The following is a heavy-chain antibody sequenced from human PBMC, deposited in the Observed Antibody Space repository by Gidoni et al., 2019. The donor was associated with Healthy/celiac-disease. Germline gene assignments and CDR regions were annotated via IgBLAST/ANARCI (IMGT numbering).Heavy chain of an antibody. CDR1: GYTFTGYY. J-gene: IGHJ4*02. V-gene: IGHV1-2*02. Sequence: QVQLVQSGAEVKKPGASVKVCCKASGYTFTGYYMHWVRRAPGQGLEWMGWINPNRGGTNYAQKFQGRVTMPSDTSISTAYIELSRLSSDATAVYYCARVPIQLWSPFGYWGQGTLVTVSS. CDR2: INPNRGGT. D-gene: IGHD5-18*01. CDR3: ARVPIQLWSPFGY.